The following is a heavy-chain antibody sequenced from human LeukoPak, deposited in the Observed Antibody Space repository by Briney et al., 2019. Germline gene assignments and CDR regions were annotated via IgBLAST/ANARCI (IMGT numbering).Heavy chain of an antibody. Sequence: SETLSLTCTVSGGSMSPYHWGWIRQPPGKGLEWTGYIYYSGSTNYNPSLKSRVTISVDTSKNQFSLKLSSVTAADTAVYYCARHSLDTSTVTDAFDIWGQGTMVTVSS. V-gene: IGHV4-59*08. CDR3: ARHSLDTSTVTDAFDI. D-gene: IGHD4-17*01. J-gene: IGHJ3*02. CDR1: GGSMSPYH. CDR2: IYYSGST.